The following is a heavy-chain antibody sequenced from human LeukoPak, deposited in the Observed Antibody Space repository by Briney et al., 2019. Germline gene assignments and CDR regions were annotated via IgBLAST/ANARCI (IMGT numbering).Heavy chain of an antibody. CDR1: GGSISGYY. CDR3: ARGRMALSATGPLDI. V-gene: IGHV4-59*01. Sequence: SETLSLTCSVSGGSISGYYWNWIRQPPGKGLEWIGYISYSGSTSYSSSLKSRVTFFLDTSKNQFSLALNSVTAADTAVYYCARGRMALSATGPLDIWGQGTMVTVSS. J-gene: IGHJ3*02. CDR2: ISYSGST. D-gene: IGHD2-15*01.